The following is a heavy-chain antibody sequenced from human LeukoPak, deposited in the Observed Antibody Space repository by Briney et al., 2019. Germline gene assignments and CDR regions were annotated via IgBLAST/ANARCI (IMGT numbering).Heavy chain of an antibody. V-gene: IGHV4-34*01. D-gene: IGHD4-17*01. CDR3: TRMTTGHDY. J-gene: IGHJ4*02. CDR1: GVSFDDYY. Sequence: SETLSLTCAVSGVSFDDYYWSWVRQTPGKGLEWLGEINHSGYTNDSPSLKSRVTLSIDTSRKQFSLNLKSVTVADAGIYYCTRMTTGHDYWGQGTLVAVSS. CDR2: INHSGYT.